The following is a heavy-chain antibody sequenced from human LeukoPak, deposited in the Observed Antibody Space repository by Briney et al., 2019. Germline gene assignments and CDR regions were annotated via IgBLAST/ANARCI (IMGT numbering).Heavy chain of an antibody. CDR2: ISSSGST. V-gene: IGHV4-4*07. D-gene: IGHD5-24*01. CDR3: ARRDGNAFDI. J-gene: IGHJ3*02. CDR1: GGSINNFY. Sequence: TSETLSLTCTVSGGSINNFYWSWIRQPAGKGLEWIGRISSSGSTNYNPSLKSRVTVSVDTSKNQFSLKLTSVTAADTAVYYCARRDGNAFDIWGQGTMVTVSS.